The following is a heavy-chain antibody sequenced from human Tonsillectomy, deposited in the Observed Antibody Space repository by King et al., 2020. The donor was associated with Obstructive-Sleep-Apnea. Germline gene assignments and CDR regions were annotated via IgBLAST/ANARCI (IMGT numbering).Heavy chain of an antibody. CDR2: IIPILGIA. CDR1: GGTFSSYA. J-gene: IGHJ3*02. V-gene: IGHV1-69*09. CDR3: ASPTYLTSFGGVDPFDI. Sequence: QLVQSGAEVKKPGSSVKVSCKASGGTFSSYAISWVRQAPGQGLEWMGGIIPILGIANYAQKFQGRVTITADKSTSTAYMELSSLRSEDTAVYYGASPTYLTSFGGVDPFDIWGQGTMVTVSS. D-gene: IGHD3-10*01.